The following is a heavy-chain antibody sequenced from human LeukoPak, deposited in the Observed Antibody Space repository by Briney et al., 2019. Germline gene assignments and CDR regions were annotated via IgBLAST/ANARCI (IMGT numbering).Heavy chain of an antibody. J-gene: IGHJ6*03. CDR1: GGSISSSSYY. CDR2: IYYSGST. D-gene: IGHD2-2*01. CDR3: ASVRVVPAANDYYYYMDV. Sequence: SETLSLTCTVSGGSISSSSYYWGWIRQPPGKGLEWIGSIYYSGSTYYNPSLKSRVTISVDRSKNQFSLKLSSVTAADTVVYYCASVRVVPAANDYYYYMDVWGKGTTVTVSS. V-gene: IGHV4-39*07.